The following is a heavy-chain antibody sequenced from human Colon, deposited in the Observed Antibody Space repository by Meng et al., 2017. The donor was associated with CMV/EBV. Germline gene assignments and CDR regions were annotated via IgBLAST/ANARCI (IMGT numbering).Heavy chain of an antibody. CDR2: INPNSGGT. D-gene: IGHD1-26*01. CDR1: GYTFPGYF. J-gene: IGHJ4*02. CDR3: ATVSGGDFDY. Sequence: LVQFGDEVKNPGASVKVSCKASGYTFPGYFMYWVRQAPGQGLEWMGSINPNSGGTNYAQKFQGRVTMTRDTSINTAYMELSRLRSDDTAVYYCATVSGGDFDYWGLGTLVTVSS. V-gene: IGHV1-2*02.